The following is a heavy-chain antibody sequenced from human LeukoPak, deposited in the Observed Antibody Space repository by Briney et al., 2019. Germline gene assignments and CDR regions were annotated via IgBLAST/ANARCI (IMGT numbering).Heavy chain of an antibody. CDR2: INHSGST. Sequence: SETLSLTCTVSGGSISSYYWSWIRQPPGKGLEWIGEINHSGSTNYNPSLKSRVTISVDTSKNQFSLKLSSVTAADTAVYYCARGGGSYYPFDYWGQGTLVTVSS. CDR1: GGSISSYY. CDR3: ARGGGSYYPFDY. D-gene: IGHD1-26*01. V-gene: IGHV4-34*01. J-gene: IGHJ4*02.